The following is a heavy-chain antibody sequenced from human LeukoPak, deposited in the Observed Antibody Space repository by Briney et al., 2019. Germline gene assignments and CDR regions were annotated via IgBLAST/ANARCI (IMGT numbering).Heavy chain of an antibody. Sequence: GASVKVSCKASGYTFTGYYMHWVRQAPGQGLEWMGWINPNSGGTNYAQKFQGRVTMTRDTSISTAYMELSRLRSDDTAVYYCARAGTDGSGSYSVHADYWGQGALVTVSS. J-gene: IGHJ4*02. CDR1: GYTFTGYY. CDR2: INPNSGGT. V-gene: IGHV1-2*02. D-gene: IGHD3-10*01. CDR3: ARAGTDGSGSYSVHADY.